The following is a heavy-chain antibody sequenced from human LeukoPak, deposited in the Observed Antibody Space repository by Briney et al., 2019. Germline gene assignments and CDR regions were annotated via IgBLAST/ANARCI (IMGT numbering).Heavy chain of an antibody. D-gene: IGHD3-22*01. CDR1: GGSISSYY. Sequence: PETLSLTCTVSGGSISSYYWSWIRPPPGKGLEWFGCIYYSGSTNYNHSFKSRVTISVDTSKNQFSLKLSSVTAADTAVYYCARDFYDSSGYSTPYYYYMDVWGKGTTVTISS. J-gene: IGHJ6*03. V-gene: IGHV4-59*01. CDR2: IYYSGST. CDR3: ARDFYDSSGYSTPYYYYMDV.